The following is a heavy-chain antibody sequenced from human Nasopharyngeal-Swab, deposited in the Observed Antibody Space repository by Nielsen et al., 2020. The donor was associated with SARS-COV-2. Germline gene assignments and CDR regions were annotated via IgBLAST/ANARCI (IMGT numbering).Heavy chain of an antibody. CDR2: ISELGSGI. CDR1: GFSITTYG. Sequence: GSLRLSCAASGFSITTYGMTWVRQAPGKGLEWVSGISELGSGIYYADSVRGRFSISRDTSKNTVFLQMNTVRTEDTGLYYCARGLTGHIVQWNPSPYWGQGTLVTVSS. CDR3: ARGLTGHIVQWNPSPY. V-gene: IGHV3-23*01. D-gene: IGHD1-14*01. J-gene: IGHJ4*02.